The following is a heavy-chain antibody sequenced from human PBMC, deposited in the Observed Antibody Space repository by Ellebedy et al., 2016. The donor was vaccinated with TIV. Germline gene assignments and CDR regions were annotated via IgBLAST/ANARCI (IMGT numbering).Heavy chain of an antibody. CDR1: GFTFSSYA. CDR3: AKLVGGSGSYPDC. V-gene: IGHV3-23*01. D-gene: IGHD3-10*01. Sequence: GESLKISXAASGFTFSSYAMSWVRQAPGKGLEWVSAISGSGGSTYYADSVKGRFTISRDNSKNTLYLQMNSLRAEDTAVYYCAKLVGGSGSYPDCWGQGTLVTVSS. CDR2: ISGSGGST. J-gene: IGHJ4*02.